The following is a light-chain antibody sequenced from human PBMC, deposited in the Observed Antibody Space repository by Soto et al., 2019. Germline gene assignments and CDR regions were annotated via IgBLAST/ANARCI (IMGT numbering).Light chain of an antibody. Sequence: QSALTQAASVSGSPGQSITISCAGSSSDIGSYNLVSWYQQHPGKAPKLMIYEGSERPSGVSTRFSGSKSGNTASLTISGLQAEDEADYYCCSYAGSTTWVFGGGTKLTVL. CDR2: EGS. CDR3: CSYAGSTTWV. V-gene: IGLV2-23*01. J-gene: IGLJ3*02. CDR1: SSDIGSYNL.